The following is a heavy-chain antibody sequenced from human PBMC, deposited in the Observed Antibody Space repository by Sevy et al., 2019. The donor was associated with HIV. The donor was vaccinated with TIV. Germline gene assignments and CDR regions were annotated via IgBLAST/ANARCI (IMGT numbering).Heavy chain of an antibody. D-gene: IGHD3-16*02. CDR3: VRHLAGHYIWGSYRFDY. V-gene: IGHV4-39*01. J-gene: IGHJ4*02. Sequence: SETLSLTCTVSGGSISSSSYYWGWIRQPPGKGLEWIGSIYYSGSTYYHPSLKSRVTISVDTSKNQFSLKLSSVTAADTAVYYCVRHLAGHYIWGSYRFDYWGQGTLVTVSS. CDR2: IYYSGST. CDR1: GGSISSSSYY.